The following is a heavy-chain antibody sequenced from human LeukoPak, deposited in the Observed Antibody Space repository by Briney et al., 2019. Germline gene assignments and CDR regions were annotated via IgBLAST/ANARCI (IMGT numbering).Heavy chain of an antibody. CDR1: GGSISSYY. D-gene: IGHD1-26*01. CDR3: ARHDPIVGTPDAFDI. CDR2: IYYSGST. V-gene: IGHV4-59*08. J-gene: IGHJ3*02. Sequence: SETLSLTCTVSGGSISSYYWSWIRQPPGKGLEWIAYIYYSGSTDYNPSLKSRVAISLDTSKNQFSLKLSSVTAADTAVYYCARHDPIVGTPDAFDIWGQGTMVTVSS.